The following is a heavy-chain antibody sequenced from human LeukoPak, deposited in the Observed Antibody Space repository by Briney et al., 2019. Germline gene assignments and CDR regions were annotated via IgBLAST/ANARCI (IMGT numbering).Heavy chain of an antibody. V-gene: IGHV3-21*01. CDR1: GFTFSSYS. CDR2: ISSSSSYI. J-gene: IGHJ3*02. CDR3: ARDQLGYCSGGSCYSAAFDI. D-gene: IGHD2-15*01. Sequence: PGGSLRLSCAASGFTFSSYSMNWVRQAPGKGLEWVSSISSSSSYIYYADSVKGRFTISRDNAKNSLYLQMNSLRAEDTAVYYCARDQLGYCSGGSCYSAAFDIWGQGKMVTVSS.